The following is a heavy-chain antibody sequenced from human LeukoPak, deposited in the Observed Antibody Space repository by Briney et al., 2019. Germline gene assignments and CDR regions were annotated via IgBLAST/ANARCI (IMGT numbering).Heavy chain of an antibody. CDR3: ARDGTYGGSTKDAFDI. V-gene: IGHV1-2*04. CDR2: INCKNGVT. D-gene: IGHD4-23*01. CDR1: GYTFTNYY. Sequence: ASVKVSCKASGYTFTNYYIHWVRQAPGQGLEWMGWINCKNGVTNYAQKFQGWVTMTRDTSMSTAYMHVNRLISDDTAVYYCARDGTYGGSTKDAFDIWGQGTMITVSS. J-gene: IGHJ3*02.